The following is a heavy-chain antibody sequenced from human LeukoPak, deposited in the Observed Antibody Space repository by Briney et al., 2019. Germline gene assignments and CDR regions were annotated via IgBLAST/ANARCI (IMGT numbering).Heavy chain of an antibody. CDR2: IKHDGSEK. V-gene: IGHV3-7*03. D-gene: IGHD2-15*01. CDR1: GFTFSNYW. J-gene: IGHJ5*02. CDR3: AKDQVRIVVVVAASGFDP. Sequence: PGGSLRLSCAASGFTFSNYWMSWVRQAPGRGLEWVANIKHDGSEKYYVDSVKGRFTISRDNAKNSLYLQMNSLRAEDTAVYYCAKDQVRIVVVVAASGFDPWGQGTLVTVSS.